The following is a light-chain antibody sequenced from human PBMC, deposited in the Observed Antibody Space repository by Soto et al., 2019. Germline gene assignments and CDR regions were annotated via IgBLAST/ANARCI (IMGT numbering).Light chain of an antibody. J-gene: IGLJ1*01. CDR3: QSYDNSLSGSEV. V-gene: IGLV1-40*01. Sequence: QSVLTQPPSVSGAPGQRVTISCTGGSSNIGAGYDVHWYQQLPGAAPKLLIFGIINRPSGVSERFSGSRSGASASLAITGLQAEDEADYFCQSYDNSLSGSEVFGTGTKVTVL. CDR1: SSNIGAGYD. CDR2: GII.